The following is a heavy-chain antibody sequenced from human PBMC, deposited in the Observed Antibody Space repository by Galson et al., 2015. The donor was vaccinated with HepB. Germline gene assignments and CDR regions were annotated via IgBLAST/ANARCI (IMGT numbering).Heavy chain of an antibody. CDR1: GGAFSSYA. J-gene: IGHJ1*01. V-gene: IGHV1-69*04. CDR3: ARGPRAPEYFQH. Sequence: SVKVSCKASGGAFSSYAISWVRQAPGQGLEWMGRIIPILGIANYAQKFQGRVTITADKSTSTAYMELSSLRSEDTAVYYCARGPRAPEYFQHWGQGTLVTVSS. CDR2: IIPILGIA.